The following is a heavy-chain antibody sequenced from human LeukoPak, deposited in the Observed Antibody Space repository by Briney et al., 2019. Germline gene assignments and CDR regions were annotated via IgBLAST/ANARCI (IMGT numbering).Heavy chain of an antibody. Sequence: ASVKVSCKASGGTFSSYAISRMRQAPGQGLEWMGGIIPIFGTANYAQKFQGRVTITADESTSTAYMELSSLRSEDTAVYYCARTGEWLLYSGFDYWGQGTLVTVSS. CDR3: ARTGEWLLYSGFDY. V-gene: IGHV1-69*13. J-gene: IGHJ4*02. CDR1: GGTFSSYA. D-gene: IGHD3-3*01. CDR2: IIPIFGTA.